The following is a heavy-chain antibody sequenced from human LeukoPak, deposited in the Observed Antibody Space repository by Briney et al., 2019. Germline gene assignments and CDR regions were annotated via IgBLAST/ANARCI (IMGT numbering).Heavy chain of an antibody. Sequence: SETLSLTCTVSGGSISSSSYYWSWIRQPPGKGLEWIGYIYYSGSTNYNPSLKSRVTISVGTSKNQFSLKLSSVTAADTAVYYCARKNYYDIDYWGQGTLVTVSS. CDR2: IYYSGST. CDR1: GGSISSSSYY. J-gene: IGHJ4*02. D-gene: IGHD3-22*01. V-gene: IGHV4-61*01. CDR3: ARKNYYDIDY.